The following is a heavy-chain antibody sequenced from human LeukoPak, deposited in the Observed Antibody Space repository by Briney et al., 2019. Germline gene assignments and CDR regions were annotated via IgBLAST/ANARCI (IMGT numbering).Heavy chain of an antibody. D-gene: IGHD1-26*01. CDR3: ARATRGSYPFDY. CDR1: GYTFTRYY. J-gene: IGHJ4*02. CDR2: INPNGGGT. V-gene: IGHV1-2*06. Sequence: GASVKVSCKTSGYTFTRYYMHWLRQAPGQGLEGMGRINPNGGGTNYAQKFQGRVTMTRDTSISPAYMELSRLRSDDTAVYYCARATRGSYPFDYWGQGTLVTVSS.